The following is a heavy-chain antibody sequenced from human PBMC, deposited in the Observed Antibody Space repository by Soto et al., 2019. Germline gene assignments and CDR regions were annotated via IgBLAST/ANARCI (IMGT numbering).Heavy chain of an antibody. Sequence: SETLSLTCDVYGGSFSSDYWNWIRQPPGKGLEWLGEINHSGSTNDNPSLERRVTISLDTSRTQFSLKLTSVTAADTAVYYCARGEGRLVGTWFDPWGQGTLVTVSS. V-gene: IGHV4-34*01. J-gene: IGHJ5*02. D-gene: IGHD5-12*01. CDR3: ARGEGRLVGTWFDP. CDR2: INHSGST. CDR1: GGSFSSDY.